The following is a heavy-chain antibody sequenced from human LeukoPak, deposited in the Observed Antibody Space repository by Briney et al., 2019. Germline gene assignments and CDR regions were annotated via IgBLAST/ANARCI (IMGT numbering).Heavy chain of an antibody. J-gene: IGHJ4*02. CDR1: GFTFSDYG. V-gene: IGHV3-30*18. Sequence: GKSLRLSCAASGFTFSDYGMHWLRQAPGKGLEWVAVISWNGGEEHYGNSVRGRFPISRDNSKNMVYLQMNSLRAEDTAVYYCAKEQGYTGWLTTGHWGQGALATVSS. CDR3: AKEQGYTGWLTTGH. CDR2: ISWNGGEE. D-gene: IGHD6-19*01.